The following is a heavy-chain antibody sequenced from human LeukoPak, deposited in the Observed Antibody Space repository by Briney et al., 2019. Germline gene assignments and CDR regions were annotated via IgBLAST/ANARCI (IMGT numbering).Heavy chain of an antibody. CDR1: GFTFSTYW. D-gene: IGHD2-15*01. J-gene: IGHJ2*01. V-gene: IGHV3-21*01. CDR2: ISSSSSYI. Sequence: GGSLRLSCAASGFTFSTYWMHWVRQVPGKGLEWVSSISSSSSYIYYADSVKGRFTISRDNAKNSLYLQMNSLRAEDTAVYYCARGYCSGGSCYLAGSWYFDLWGRGTLVTVSS. CDR3: ARGYCSGGSCYLAGSWYFDL.